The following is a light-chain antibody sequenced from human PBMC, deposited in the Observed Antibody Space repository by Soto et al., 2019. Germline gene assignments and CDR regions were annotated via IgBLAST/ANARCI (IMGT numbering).Light chain of an antibody. CDR1: QSVSSN. V-gene: IGKV3-15*01. CDR2: GAF. Sequence: IVMTQSPVTLSVSPGERFTLSCRASQSVSSNLAWYQQKPGQAPSLLIYGAFTRAAGIPARFRGTGSGTEFTLTISSLQSEDFALYYCQQYNDWPLTFGQGTKVDI. CDR3: QQYNDWPLT. J-gene: IGKJ1*01.